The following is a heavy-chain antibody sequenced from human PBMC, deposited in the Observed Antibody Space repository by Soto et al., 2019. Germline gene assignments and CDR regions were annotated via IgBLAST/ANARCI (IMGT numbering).Heavy chain of an antibody. V-gene: IGHV1-69*01. CDR2: IIPMLAAP. J-gene: IGHJ2*01. CDR3: ARVGPPSPSVIWFFDL. Sequence: QGQLVQSGAEVKKPGSSVKVSCKASGGSFRTYAINWVRQAPGQGLEWMGGIIPMLAAPTSAQKFQGRLTITADESTTPVYMERSSLTSEDTAVYYCARVGPPSPSVIWFFDLWGRGTLVTVSS. CDR1: GGSFRTYA. D-gene: IGHD2-21*01.